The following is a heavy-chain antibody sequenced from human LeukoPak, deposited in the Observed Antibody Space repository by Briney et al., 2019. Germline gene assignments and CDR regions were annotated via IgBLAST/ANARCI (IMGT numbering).Heavy chain of an antibody. CDR3: ARASDFWSGYSFDY. V-gene: IGHV4-30-4*08. CDR1: GGSFSGYY. D-gene: IGHD3-3*01. J-gene: IGHJ4*02. CDR2: IYYSGST. Sequence: SETLSLTCAVYGGSFSGYYWSWIRQPPGKGLEWIGYIYYSGSTYYNPSLKSRVTISVDTSKNRFSLKLSSVTAADTAVYYCARASDFWSGYSFDYWGQGTLVTVSS.